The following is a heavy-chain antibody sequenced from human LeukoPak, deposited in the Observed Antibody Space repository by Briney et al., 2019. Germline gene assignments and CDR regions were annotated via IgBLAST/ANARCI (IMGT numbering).Heavy chain of an antibody. D-gene: IGHD3-22*01. V-gene: IGHV4-59*01. Sequence: SETLSLTCTVSGGSISSYYWSWIRQPPGKGLEWIGYIYYSGSTNYNPSLKSRVTISVDTSKNQFSLKLSSVTAADTAVYYCAKHSGYSSILDAFDIWGQGTMVTVSS. CDR2: IYYSGST. J-gene: IGHJ3*02. CDR1: GGSISSYY. CDR3: AKHSGYSSILDAFDI.